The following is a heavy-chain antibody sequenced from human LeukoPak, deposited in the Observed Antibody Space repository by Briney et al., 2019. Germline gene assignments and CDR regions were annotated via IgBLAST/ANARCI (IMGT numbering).Heavy chain of an antibody. CDR3: ARSRKVLRFLEWLSYFDY. V-gene: IGHV4-4*07. CDR1: GGSISSYY. J-gene: IGHJ4*02. Sequence: PSETLSLTCTVSGGSISSYYWSWIRQPAGKGLEWIGRIYTSGSTNYNPSLKSRVTISVGTSKNQFSLKLSSVTAADTAVYYCARSRKVLRFLEWLSYFDYWGQGTLVTVSS. D-gene: IGHD3-3*01. CDR2: IYTSGST.